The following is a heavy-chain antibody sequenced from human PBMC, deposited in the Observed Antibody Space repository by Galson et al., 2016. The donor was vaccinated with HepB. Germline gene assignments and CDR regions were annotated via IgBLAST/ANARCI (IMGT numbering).Heavy chain of an antibody. Sequence: LSLTCAVYGGSFSDHYWNWIRQPPGKGLEWIGEINHGGSTNYNPSLKSRVTMTVDTSKNEFALKLNSVTAADTAVYYCARYKRYYHGSGRVNYYYIMDVWGQGTTVIVSS. J-gene: IGHJ6*02. D-gene: IGHD3-10*01. CDR2: INHGGST. CDR1: GGSFSDHY. CDR3: ARYKRYYHGSGRVNYYYIMDV. V-gene: IGHV4-34*01.